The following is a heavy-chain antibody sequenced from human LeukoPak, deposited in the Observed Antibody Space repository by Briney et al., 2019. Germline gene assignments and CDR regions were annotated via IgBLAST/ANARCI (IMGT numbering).Heavy chain of an antibody. J-gene: IGHJ3*02. CDR2: INPSGGST. D-gene: IGHD3-3*01. CDR3: ARSRITIFGVPISWAFDI. CDR1: GYTSTSYY. V-gene: IGHV1-46*01. Sequence: GASVKVSCKASGYTSTSYYMHWVRQAPGRGLEWMGIINPSGGSTSYAQKFQGRVTMTRDTSTSTVYMELSSLRSEDTAVYYCARSRITIFGVPISWAFDIWGQGTMVTVSS.